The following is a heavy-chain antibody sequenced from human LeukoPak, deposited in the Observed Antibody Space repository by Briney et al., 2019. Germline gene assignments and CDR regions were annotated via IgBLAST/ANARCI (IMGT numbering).Heavy chain of an antibody. CDR1: GLTFSNCR. J-gene: IGHJ4*02. Sequence: PGGSLRLSCVVSGLTFSNCRMTWVRQAPGRGLEWVANIKEDGTETSYVGSVKGRFTISRDNAKNSLYLQMNSLRAEDTALYYCAKHGYCSGISCFFDFWGQGTLVTVSS. D-gene: IGHD2-2*03. CDR2: IKEDGTET. V-gene: IGHV3-7*05. CDR3: AKHGYCSGISCFFDF.